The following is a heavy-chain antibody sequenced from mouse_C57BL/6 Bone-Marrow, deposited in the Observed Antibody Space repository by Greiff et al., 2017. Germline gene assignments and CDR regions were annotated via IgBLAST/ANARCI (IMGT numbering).Heavy chain of an antibody. J-gene: IGHJ2*01. CDR2: IAPSASYT. V-gene: IGHV1-50*01. Sequence: VQLQQPGAELVKPGASVKLSCKASGFTFTSYWMQWVKQRPGQGLEWIGEIAPSASYTNYNQKFKGKATLTVDTSSSTAYMQLSSLTSEESAVYYCANYYSSGYGDYWGQGTTLTVSS. CDR1: GFTFTSYW. CDR3: ANYYSSGYGDY. D-gene: IGHD1-1*01.